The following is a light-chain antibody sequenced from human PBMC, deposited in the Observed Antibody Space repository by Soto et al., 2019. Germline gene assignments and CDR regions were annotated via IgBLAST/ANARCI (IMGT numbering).Light chain of an antibody. Sequence: QSPATLSSFPGDRVTLSCRASQYINTRLAWYQQKPGKAPRVVIYGASPRETDIPAVFSGSGSGTEFTLTISSLKYEDFALAYCQQYNDWTLTFGHGTKVDI. V-gene: IGKV3-15*01. CDR2: GAS. CDR1: QYINTR. CDR3: QQYNDWTLT. J-gene: IGKJ1*01.